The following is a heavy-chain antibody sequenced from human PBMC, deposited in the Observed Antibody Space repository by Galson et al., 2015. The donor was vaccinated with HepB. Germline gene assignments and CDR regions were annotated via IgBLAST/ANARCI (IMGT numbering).Heavy chain of an antibody. CDR3: VKNYKKVPGGTQFGH. CDR1: GFNFMIYG. Sequence: SLRLSCAASGFNFMIYGMSWVRQVPGQGLEWVSGIDASGNKAETADAVKGRFIISRDNSKNMLFMQLRSLRVEDTAVYHRVKNYKKVPGGTQFGHWGQGTLVTVSS. CDR2: IDASGNKA. J-gene: IGHJ4*02. V-gene: IGHV3-23*05. D-gene: IGHD3-10*01.